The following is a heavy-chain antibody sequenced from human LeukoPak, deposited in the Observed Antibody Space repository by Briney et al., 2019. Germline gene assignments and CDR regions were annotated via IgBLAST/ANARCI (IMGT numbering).Heavy chain of an antibody. CDR1: GFTFSSYS. CDR3: ARGYSGYDQYFDY. J-gene: IGHJ4*02. CDR2: ISSSSSYI. D-gene: IGHD5-12*01. Sequence: GGSLRLSCAASGFTFSSYSVNWVRQAPGKGLEWVSSISSSSSYIYYADSVKGRFTISRDNAKNSLYLQKNSLSAEDTAVYYCARGYSGYDQYFDYWGQGTLVTVSS. V-gene: IGHV3-21*01.